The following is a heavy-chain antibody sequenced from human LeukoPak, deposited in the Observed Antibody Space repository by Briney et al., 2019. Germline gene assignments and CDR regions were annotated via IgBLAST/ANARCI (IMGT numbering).Heavy chain of an antibody. CDR3: ARGGMITFGGVTTY. Sequence: ASVKASCKASGYTFTGYYMHWVRQAPGQGLEWMGWINPNSGGTNYAQKFQGRVTMTTDTSISPAYMELSRLRSEDPSVHYCARGGMITFGGVTTYWCQGTLVTVSS. V-gene: IGHV1-2*02. CDR2: INPNSGGT. D-gene: IGHD3-16*01. CDR1: GYTFTGYY. J-gene: IGHJ4*02.